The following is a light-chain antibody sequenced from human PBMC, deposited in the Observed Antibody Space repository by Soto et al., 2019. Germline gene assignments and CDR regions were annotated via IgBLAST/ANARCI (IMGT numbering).Light chain of an antibody. J-gene: IGKJ2*01. V-gene: IGKV3-20*01. CDR1: QSVSSSSY. CDR3: RQYGSSPSYT. Sequence: EIVLTQFPGTLSLSPGERATLSCRASQSVSSSSYLAWHQQKPGQAPRLLIYGASSRATGIPDRFSGSGSATDFTLTISRLEPEDFAVYYCRQYGSSPSYTFGQGTKLEIK. CDR2: GAS.